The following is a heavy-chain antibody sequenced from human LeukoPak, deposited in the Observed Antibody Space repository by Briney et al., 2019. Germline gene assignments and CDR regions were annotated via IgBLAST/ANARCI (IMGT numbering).Heavy chain of an antibody. Sequence: GGSLRLSCAASGFTFSSYGMHWVRQAPGKGLEWVAVISYDGSNKYYADSVKGRFTISRDNSKNTLYLQMNSLRAEDTAVHYCAKMGSTTVLDYWGQGTLVTVSS. J-gene: IGHJ4*02. V-gene: IGHV3-30*18. CDR1: GFTFSSYG. CDR3: AKMGSTTVLDY. CDR2: ISYDGSNK. D-gene: IGHD2-2*01.